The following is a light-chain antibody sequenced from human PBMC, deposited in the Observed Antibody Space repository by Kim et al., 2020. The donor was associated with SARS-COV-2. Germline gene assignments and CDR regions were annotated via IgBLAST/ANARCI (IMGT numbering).Light chain of an antibody. V-gene: IGLV2-11*01. CDR3: CSYAGSYTWV. CDR1: SIDVGDYKY. Sequence: QSALTQPRSVSGSPGQSVTISCTGTSIDVGDYKYVSWYQQHPGKAPRYIIYDVSKRPSGVPDRFSGSKSGTTASLTISGLQGEDEADYYCCSYAGSYTWVFGEGTQLTVL. J-gene: IGLJ3*02. CDR2: DVS.